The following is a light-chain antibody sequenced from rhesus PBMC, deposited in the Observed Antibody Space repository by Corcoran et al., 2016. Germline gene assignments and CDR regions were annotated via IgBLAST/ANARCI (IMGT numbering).Light chain of an antibody. Sequence: GDRVTITCRASQGITTDFAWYQQKPGKTPKLLIYEASSLQSGIPSRFSGSGSGTDFTLTINSLQSEDFATYYCQHCYSTPLAFGGGTKVEIE. CDR1: QGITTD. J-gene: IGKJ4*01. CDR3: QHCYSTPLA. V-gene: IGKV1-25*01. CDR2: EAS.